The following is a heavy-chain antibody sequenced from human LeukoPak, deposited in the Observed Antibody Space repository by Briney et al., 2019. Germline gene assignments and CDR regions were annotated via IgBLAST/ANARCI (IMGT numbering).Heavy chain of an antibody. Sequence: SETLSLTCAVYGGSFSGYYWNWIRQPPGKGLEWIGEINHSGSTNYNPSLKSRVTISVDTSKNQFSLKLSSVTAADTAVYYCARGRHRRITMVRGVHYYGMDVWGQGTTVTVSS. CDR1: GGSFSGYY. D-gene: IGHD3-10*01. CDR2: INHSGST. CDR3: ARGRHRRITMVRGVHYYGMDV. V-gene: IGHV4-34*01. J-gene: IGHJ6*02.